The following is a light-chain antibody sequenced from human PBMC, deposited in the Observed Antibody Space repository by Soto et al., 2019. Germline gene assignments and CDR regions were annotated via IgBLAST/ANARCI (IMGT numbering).Light chain of an antibody. CDR1: SSDVGTYHY. CDR2: EVS. V-gene: IGLV2-14*01. Sequence: QSVLTQPASLSGSPGQSITISCTGSSSDVGTYHYVSWYQHHPGKAPKLVIHEVSHRPSGVSTRFSGSKSGNTASLTISGLQAEDEADYYCQAYDYSLTAFVFGGGTKLTVL. J-gene: IGLJ3*02. CDR3: QAYDYSLTAFV.